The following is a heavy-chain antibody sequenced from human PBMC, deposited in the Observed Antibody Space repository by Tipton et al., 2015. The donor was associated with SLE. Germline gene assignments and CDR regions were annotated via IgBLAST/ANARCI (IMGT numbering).Heavy chain of an antibody. J-gene: IGHJ4*02. D-gene: IGHD3-3*01. V-gene: IGHV4-39*07. Sequence: TLSLTCSVSGGSFDSSDYTRAWVRQAPGRGLEWIGTISFSGTTYSNPSLAGRVTISLDTSTNHFSLSLRSVTAADTAVYFCARGFHYDFWSTYSNDKGPRTYYFDYWGQGRLVTVSS. CDR1: GGSFDSSDYT. CDR3: ARGFHYDFWSTYSNDKGPRTYYFDY. CDR2: ISFSGTT.